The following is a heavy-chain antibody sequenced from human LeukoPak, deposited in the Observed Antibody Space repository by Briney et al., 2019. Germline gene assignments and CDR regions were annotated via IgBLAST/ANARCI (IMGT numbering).Heavy chain of an antibody. CDR2: IYYTGA. V-gene: IGHV4-59*02. CDR1: GGSVSDYY. J-gene: IGHJ4*02. CDR3: ASRKLGNDY. Sequence: PSETLSLTCTVSGGSVSDYYWSWIRQPPGKGLEWIGYIYYTGASYNPSLKSRVTISADPSKNQFSLNLSSVTAADTAVYYCASRKLGNDYWGQGTLVTVSS. D-gene: IGHD7-27*01.